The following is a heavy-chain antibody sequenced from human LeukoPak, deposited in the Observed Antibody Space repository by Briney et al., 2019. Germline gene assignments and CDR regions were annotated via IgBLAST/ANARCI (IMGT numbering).Heavy chain of an antibody. J-gene: IGHJ6*02. CDR2: VYYSGST. CDR1: GGSISRYY. Sequence: SETLSLTCTVSGGSISRYYWTWIRQPPGKGLEWIGYVYYSGSTKYHTSLRSRVTISVDTSKNQFSLKLRSVTAADTAVYYCARDGDYEVAMDVWGQGTTVTVSS. V-gene: IGHV4-59*12. D-gene: IGHD4-17*01. CDR3: ARDGDYEVAMDV.